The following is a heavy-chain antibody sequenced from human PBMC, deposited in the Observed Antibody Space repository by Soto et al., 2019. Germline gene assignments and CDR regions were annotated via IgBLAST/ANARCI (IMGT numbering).Heavy chain of an antibody. CDR2: IIPIFGTA. D-gene: IGHD3-16*02. V-gene: IGHV1-69*06. CDR3: ARDRVAGDYVWGSYRYLDY. Sequence: WASVKVSCKASGGTFSSSAISWVRQAPGQGLEWMGGIIPIFGTANYAQKFQGRVTITADKSTSTAYMELSSLRSEDTAVYYCARDRVAGDYVWGSYRYLDYWGQGTLVTVSS. CDR1: GGTFSSSA. J-gene: IGHJ4*02.